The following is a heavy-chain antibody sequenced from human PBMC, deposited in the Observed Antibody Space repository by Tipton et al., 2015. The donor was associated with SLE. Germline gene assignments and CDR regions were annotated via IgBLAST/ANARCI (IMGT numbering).Heavy chain of an antibody. CDR2: IYHSGST. CDR3: ARAAAGPGYYFDY. J-gene: IGHJ4*02. V-gene: IGHV4-38-2*02. Sequence: TLSLTCTVSGYSISSGYYWGWIRQPPGKGLEWIGSIYHSGSTYYNPSLKSRVTISVDRSKNQFSLKLSSVTAADTAVYYCARAAAGPGYYFDYWGQGTLVTVSS. D-gene: IGHD6-13*01. CDR1: GYSISSGYY.